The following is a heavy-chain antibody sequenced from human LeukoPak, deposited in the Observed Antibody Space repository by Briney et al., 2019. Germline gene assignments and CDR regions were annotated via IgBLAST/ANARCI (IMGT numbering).Heavy chain of an antibody. V-gene: IGHV3-21*01. CDR2: ISSSRRLI. CDR1: RFTSSSYS. CDR3: ARGPLPDY. J-gene: IGHJ4*02. Sequence: GRSLRPSCAASRFTSSSYSINCVRQSPGNGREWVSSISSSRRLIYYANSVKSRFTISRDNAKNSLYLQMNSLRDEDTAVYYCARGPLPDYWGQGTLVTVSS.